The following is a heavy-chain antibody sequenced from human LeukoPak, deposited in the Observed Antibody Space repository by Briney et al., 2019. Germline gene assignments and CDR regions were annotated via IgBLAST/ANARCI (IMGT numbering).Heavy chain of an antibody. Sequence: PGGFLRLSCAASGFTVSSNYMSWVRQAPGKGLEWVSVIYSGGSTYYADSVKGRFTISRDNSKNTLYLQMNSLRAEDTAVYYCARDSDYGDYYYYGMDVWGQGTTVTVSS. V-gene: IGHV3-53*01. J-gene: IGHJ6*02. CDR2: IYSGGST. CDR3: ARDSDYGDYYYYGMDV. D-gene: IGHD4-17*01. CDR1: GFTVSSNY.